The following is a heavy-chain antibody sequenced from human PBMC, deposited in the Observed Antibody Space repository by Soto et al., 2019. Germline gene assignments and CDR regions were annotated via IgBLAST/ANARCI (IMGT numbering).Heavy chain of an antibody. Sequence: SQTLSLTFAISGDSVSSNSSAWNCISQSPSRGLEWLGRTYYRSKWYNDYAVSVKSRITINPDTSKNQFSLQLNSVTPEDTAVYYCARDSGSAQYYYYGMDVWGQGTTVTVSS. V-gene: IGHV6-1*01. CDR2: TYYRSKWYN. J-gene: IGHJ6*02. D-gene: IGHD2-15*01. CDR1: GDSVSSNSSA. CDR3: ARDSGSAQYYYYGMDV.